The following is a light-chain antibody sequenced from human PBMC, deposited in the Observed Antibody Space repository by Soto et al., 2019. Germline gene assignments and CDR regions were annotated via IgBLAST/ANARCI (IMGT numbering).Light chain of an antibody. Sequence: DIVMTQSPLSLPVTPGEPASISCRSSPSLLHSNGYNYLDWYLQKPGQSPQVLIFLGSNRASGVPDRFSGSGSGTDFTLKISRVEAEDVGVYYCMQALQTPPTFGQGTKLEIK. CDR3: MQALQTPPT. CDR1: PSLLHSNGYNY. J-gene: IGKJ2*01. V-gene: IGKV2-28*01. CDR2: LGS.